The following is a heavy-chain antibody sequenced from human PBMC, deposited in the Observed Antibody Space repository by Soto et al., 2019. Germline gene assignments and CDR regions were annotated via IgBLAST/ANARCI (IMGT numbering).Heavy chain of an antibody. Sequence: QVQLVQSGAEVKKPGSSVKVSCKASGGTFSNYAISWVRQAPGQGLEWMGGIIPIFGTANYAQKFQGRVTITAXXPXSXXYMELSSLRSEDTAIYYCAVGSVDIVPTGMKPFDPWGQGTLVTVSS. J-gene: IGHJ5*02. CDR1: GGTFSNYA. D-gene: IGHD5-12*01. V-gene: IGHV1-69*12. CDR3: AVGSVDIVPTGMKPFDP. CDR2: IIPIFGTA.